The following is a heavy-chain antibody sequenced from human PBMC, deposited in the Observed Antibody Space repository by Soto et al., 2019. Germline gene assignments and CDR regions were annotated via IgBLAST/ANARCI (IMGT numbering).Heavy chain of an antibody. D-gene: IGHD1-26*01. CDR1: GGSLSNYA. CDR3: ARGGRWDSLSSASAAFDY. J-gene: IGHJ4*02. CDR2: ISPVSGTT. V-gene: IGHV1-69*12. Sequence: VQVVQSGAEVKSPGSSVKISCKPSGGSLSNYALSWVRQAPGQGLEWMGGISPVSGTTKYAQKFEGRLVMTADESTTTAYMELSGLRYEDTAIYYCARGGRWDSLSSASAAFDYWGQGTLVTVSS.